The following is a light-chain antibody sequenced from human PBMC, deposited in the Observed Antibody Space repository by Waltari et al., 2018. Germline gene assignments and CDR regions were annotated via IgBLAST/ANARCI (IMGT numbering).Light chain of an antibody. J-gene: IGKJ2*03. CDR1: QTVRSNY. Sequence: ILLTQSPGTLSLSPGDRATLSCWANQTVRSNYLAWYQQKPGQAPRLRFYGASTRATGIPDRFSGSGSGTDFTLTIDRLEPEDFAVYYCQQSGTSHSFGQGTKLEI. CDR2: GAS. V-gene: IGKV3-20*01. CDR3: QQSGTSHS.